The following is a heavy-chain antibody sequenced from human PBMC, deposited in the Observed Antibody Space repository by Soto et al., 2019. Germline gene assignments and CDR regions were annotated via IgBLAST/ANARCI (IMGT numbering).Heavy chain of an antibody. CDR3: ARAPQSPYNYDFWSGEPAPYYFDY. V-gene: IGHV4-59*01. D-gene: IGHD3-3*01. CDR2: IYYSGST. CDR1: GGSISSYY. J-gene: IGHJ4*02. Sequence: PSETLSLTCTVSGGSISSYYWSWIRQPPGKGLEWIGYIYYSGSTNYNPSLKSRVTISVDTSKNQFSLKLSSVTAADTAVYYCARAPQSPYNYDFWSGEPAPYYFDYWGQGTLVTLSS.